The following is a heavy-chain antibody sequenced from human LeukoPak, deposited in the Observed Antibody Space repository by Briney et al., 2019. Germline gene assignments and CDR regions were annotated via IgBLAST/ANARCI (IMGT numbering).Heavy chain of an antibody. CDR1: GFTFSSYA. D-gene: IGHD3-3*01. Sequence: PGRSLRLSCAASGFTFSSYAMHWVRQAPGKGLEGVAVISYDRSNKYYADSVKGRFTISRDNSKNTLYLQMNSLRAEDTAVYYCARGRYDFWSGYSNYYYYYGMDVWGQGTTVTVSS. CDR2: ISYDRSNK. J-gene: IGHJ6*02. V-gene: IGHV3-30-3*01. CDR3: ARGRYDFWSGYSNYYYYYGMDV.